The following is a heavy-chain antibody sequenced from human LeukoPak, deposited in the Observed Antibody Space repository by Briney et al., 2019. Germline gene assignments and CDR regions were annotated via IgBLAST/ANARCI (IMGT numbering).Heavy chain of an antibody. D-gene: IGHD3-22*01. CDR3: AKDRYYYDSSGYSSCFDY. J-gene: IGHJ4*02. Sequence: GGSLRLSCAASGFTFSSYGMHWVRQAPGKGLEWVAVIWYDGSNRYYADSVKGRFTISRDNSKNTLYLQMNSLRAEDTAVYYCAKDRYYYDSSGYSSCFDYWGQGTLVTVSS. CDR1: GFTFSSYG. V-gene: IGHV3-33*06. CDR2: IWYDGSNR.